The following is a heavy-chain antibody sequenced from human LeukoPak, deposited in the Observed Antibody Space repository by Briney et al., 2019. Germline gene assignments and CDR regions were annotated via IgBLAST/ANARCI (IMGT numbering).Heavy chain of an antibody. CDR2: ISSAGDT. D-gene: IGHD1-26*01. CDR1: GFTFSSHD. CDR3: ARGGSSTTLPDY. Sequence: PGGSLRLSCAASGFTFSSHDMHWVRRPMGKGLEWVSKISSAGDTYYADSVKGRFTISRENAKNSLYLQMNTLRAGDTAVYFCARGGSSTTLPDYWGQGTLVTVSS. J-gene: IGHJ4*02. V-gene: IGHV3-13*04.